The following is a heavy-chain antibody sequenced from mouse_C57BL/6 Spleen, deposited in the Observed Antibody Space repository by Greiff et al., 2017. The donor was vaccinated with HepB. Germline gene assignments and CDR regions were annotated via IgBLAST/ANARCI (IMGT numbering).Heavy chain of an antibody. Sequence: QVQLQQPGAELVRPGSSVKLSCKASGYTFTSYWMDWVKQRPGQGLEWIGNIYPSDSETHYNQKFKDKATLTVDKSSSTAYMQLSSLTSEDSAVYYCARGAYYWTYWGQGTLVTVSA. V-gene: IGHV1-61*01. J-gene: IGHJ3*01. CDR2: IYPSDSET. CDR3: ARGAYYWTY. D-gene: IGHD2-10*01. CDR1: GYTFTSYW.